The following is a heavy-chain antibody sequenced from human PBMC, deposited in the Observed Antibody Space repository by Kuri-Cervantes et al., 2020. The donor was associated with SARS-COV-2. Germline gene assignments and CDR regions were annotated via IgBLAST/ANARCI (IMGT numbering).Heavy chain of an antibody. D-gene: IGHD4-11*01. Sequence: SETLSLTCTVSGGSVSSGSYYWSWIRQPPGKGLEWIGYIYYSGSTNYNPSLKSRVTISVDTSKNQFSLKLSSVTAADTAVYYCARVGIYDYSNYRPFDYWGQGTLVTVSS. CDR2: IYYSGST. V-gene: IGHV4-61*01. CDR1: GGSVSSGSYY. J-gene: IGHJ4*02. CDR3: ARVGIYDYSNYRPFDY.